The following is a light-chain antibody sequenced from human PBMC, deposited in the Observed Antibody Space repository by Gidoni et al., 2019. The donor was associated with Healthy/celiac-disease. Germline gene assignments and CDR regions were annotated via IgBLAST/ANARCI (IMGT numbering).Light chain of an antibody. Sequence: DSQMTQSPSSLSASVGDRVTITCRASQSISSYLNWYQQKPGKAPKRLIYAASSLQSGVPSRFSGSGSGTDFTLTISSLQPEDFSTYYCQRSYSTSPTFGQGTKLEIK. CDR1: QSISSY. CDR3: QRSYSTSPT. CDR2: AAS. J-gene: IGKJ2*01. V-gene: IGKV1-39*01.